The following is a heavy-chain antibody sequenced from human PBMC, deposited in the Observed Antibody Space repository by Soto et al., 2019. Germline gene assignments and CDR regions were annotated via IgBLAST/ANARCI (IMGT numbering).Heavy chain of an antibody. CDR2: INPSGGIT. CDR1: GFTFTSHF. Sequence: ASVKVSCKTSGFTFTSHFNHWVRQAPGQRLEWMGMINPSGGITSFAQKFQGRVTMTRDTSTSTVYMELSDLRSEDTAVYYCARDPARQNWGPVFDYWGQGTLVTVSS. CDR3: ARDPARQNWGPVFDY. D-gene: IGHD7-27*01. J-gene: IGHJ4*02. V-gene: IGHV1-46*01.